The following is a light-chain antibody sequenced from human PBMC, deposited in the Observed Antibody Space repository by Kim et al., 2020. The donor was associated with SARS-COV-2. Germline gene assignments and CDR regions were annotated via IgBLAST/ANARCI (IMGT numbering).Light chain of an antibody. V-gene: IGLV3-19*01. CDR2: GKN. CDR1: CLRSYS. CDR3: NSRDSGGSRLV. J-gene: IGLJ2*01. Sequence: SSELTQDPAVSVALGQTVRITCQGDCLRSYSASWYQQKPGQAPVVVMYGKNNRPSGIPDRFSGSSSGNTASLTITGAQAEDEADYYCNSRDSGGSRLVFAGGTQLTVL.